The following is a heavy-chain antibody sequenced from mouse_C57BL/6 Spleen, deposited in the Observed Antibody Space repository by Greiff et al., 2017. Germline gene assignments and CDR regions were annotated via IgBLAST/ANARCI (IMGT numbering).Heavy chain of an antibody. D-gene: IGHD4-1*01. V-gene: IGHV1-50*01. CDR3: ARSDWDYLFDY. Sequence: VQLQQPGAELVKPGASVKLSCKASGYTFTSYWMQWVKQRPGQGLEWIGEIDPSDSYTNYNQKFKGKATLTVDTSSSTAYMQLSSLTSEDSAVYYCARSDWDYLFDYWGQGTTLTVSS. CDR1: GYTFTSYW. J-gene: IGHJ2*01. CDR2: IDPSDSYT.